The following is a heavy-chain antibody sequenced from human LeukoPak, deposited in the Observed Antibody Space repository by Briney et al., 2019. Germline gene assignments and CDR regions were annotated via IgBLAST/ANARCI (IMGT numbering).Heavy chain of an antibody. V-gene: IGHV3-30*02. CDR2: IRYDGSDK. Sequence: GGSLRLSCAASGFTFSSYGMHWVRQAPGKGLEWVAFIRYDGSDKYYADSVKGRFTISRDNSKNTLWLQMNSLRPEDTAVYYCAKDLISLELERRGIVGGGFDPWGQGNLVTVSS. D-gene: IGHD1-1*01. CDR3: AKDLISLELERRGIVGGGFDP. CDR1: GFTFSSYG. J-gene: IGHJ5*02.